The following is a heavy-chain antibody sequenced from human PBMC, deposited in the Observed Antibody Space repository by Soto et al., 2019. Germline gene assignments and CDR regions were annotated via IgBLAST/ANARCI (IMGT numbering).Heavy chain of an antibody. CDR1: GYTFTGYY. J-gene: IGHJ4*02. V-gene: IGHV1-2*02. CDR3: ARASAYSTPWSFDN. CDR2: INPKSGGT. Sequence: GASVKVSCKAAGYTFTGYYMHWVRQAPGQGLEWMGWINPKSGGTDYAQKFQGRVTMTRDTSISTAYMELSRLRSDDTAVYYCARASAYSTPWSFDNWGQGTLVTVSS. D-gene: IGHD6-13*01.